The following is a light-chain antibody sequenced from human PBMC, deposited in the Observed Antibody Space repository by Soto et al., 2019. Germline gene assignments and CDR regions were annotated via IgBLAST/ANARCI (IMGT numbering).Light chain of an antibody. CDR1: GSDVGGYDY. Sequence: SVLTQPASVSGSPGQSIAISCTGTGSDVGGYDYVSWYQQHPDKAPKLIIYEVTKRPSGVSNRFSGSKSGNTASLTISGLQPDDEADYYCSSHTSGDTRVFGSGTKVTVL. CDR3: SSHTSGDTRV. V-gene: IGLV2-14*01. J-gene: IGLJ1*01. CDR2: EVT.